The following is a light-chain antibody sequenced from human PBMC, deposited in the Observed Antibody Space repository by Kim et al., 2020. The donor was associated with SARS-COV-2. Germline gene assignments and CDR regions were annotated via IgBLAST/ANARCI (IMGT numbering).Light chain of an antibody. Sequence: GQSVTISCTGTSSEIGGYDYVSWYQQHPGKAPKLMIYGVTKRPSGVPDRFSASKSGNTASLTISGVQTEDGADYYCYSYAGSFILVFGGGTQLTVL. V-gene: IGLV2-11*01. CDR1: SSEIGGYDY. J-gene: IGLJ3*02. CDR2: GVT. CDR3: YSYAGSFILV.